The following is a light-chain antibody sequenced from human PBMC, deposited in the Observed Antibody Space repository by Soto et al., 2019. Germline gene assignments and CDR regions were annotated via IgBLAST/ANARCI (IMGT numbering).Light chain of an antibody. Sequence: QAVVTQPPSASGTPGQRVTISCSGSSSNIGSNTVNWYQQLSGTAPKLLIYSSDQRPSGVPDRFSGSKSGTSASLAISGLQSDDETDYYCAAWDDSLDGWVFGGGTKLTVL. CDR2: SSD. V-gene: IGLV1-44*01. CDR3: AAWDDSLDGWV. CDR1: SSNIGSNT. J-gene: IGLJ3*02.